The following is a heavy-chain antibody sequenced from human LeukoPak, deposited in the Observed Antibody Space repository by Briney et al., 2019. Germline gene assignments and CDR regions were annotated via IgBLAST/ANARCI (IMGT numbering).Heavy chain of an antibody. CDR2: IKQDGSEK. D-gene: IGHD6-6*01. CDR3: ARDFSIAARPGMFGY. J-gene: IGHJ4*02. CDR1: GFTFSSHA. V-gene: IGHV3-7*01. Sequence: GGSLRLSCAASGFTFSSHAMSWVRQAPGKGLEWVANIKQDGSEKYYVDSVKGRFTISRDNAKNSLYLQMNSLRAEDTAVYYCARDFSIAARPGMFGYWGQGTLVTVSS.